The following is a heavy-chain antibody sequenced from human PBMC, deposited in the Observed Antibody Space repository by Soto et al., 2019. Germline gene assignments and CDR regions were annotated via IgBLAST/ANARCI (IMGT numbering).Heavy chain of an antibody. Sequence: GGSLRVSCAASGFTFSSYAMHWVRQAPGKGQEWVAVILYDGSNTYYADSVKGRFTISRDNSKNTLYLQMNSLRAEDTAVYYCAKPRSASRAGPNYFDYWGQGTLVTVSS. CDR3: AKPRSASRAGPNYFDY. CDR1: GFTFSSYA. V-gene: IGHV3-30-3*02. J-gene: IGHJ4*02. D-gene: IGHD1-7*01. CDR2: ILYDGSNT.